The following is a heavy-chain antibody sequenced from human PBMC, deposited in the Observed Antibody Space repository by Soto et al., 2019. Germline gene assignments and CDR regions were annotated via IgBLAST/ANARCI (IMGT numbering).Heavy chain of an antibody. Sequence: ASVKVSCKASGDTFTSYYMHWVRQAPGQGLEWMGIINPSGDTSYAQKFQGRVTMTRNTSTSTVYMELSSLRSEDTAVYYCARGMRWYFDFWSGQSRVSMDVWGKGTTVTVS. CDR1: GDTFTSYY. V-gene: IGHV1-46*01. CDR3: ARGMRWYFDFWSGQSRVSMDV. D-gene: IGHD3-3*01. J-gene: IGHJ6*04. CDR2: INPSGDT.